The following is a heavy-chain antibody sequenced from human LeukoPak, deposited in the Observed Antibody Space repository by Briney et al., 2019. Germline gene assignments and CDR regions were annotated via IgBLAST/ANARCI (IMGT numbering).Heavy chain of an antibody. Sequence: GGPLRLSCAASGFSLSGHAMHWVRQAPGKGLEWVALISYDGSKEHYADSVKGRFSISRDNSRNTVHLQMNSLRPEDTAMYYCARVPRLTGAPFDYWGQGNLVTVSS. J-gene: IGHJ4*02. D-gene: IGHD3-9*01. CDR1: GFSLSGHA. V-gene: IGHV3-30*04. CDR3: ARVPRLTGAPFDY. CDR2: ISYDGSKE.